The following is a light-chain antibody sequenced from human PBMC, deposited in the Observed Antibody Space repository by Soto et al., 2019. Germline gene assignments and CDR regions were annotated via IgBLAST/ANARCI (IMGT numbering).Light chain of an antibody. V-gene: IGLV1-44*01. CDR3: AVWDDRRRGGA. J-gene: IGLJ3*02. CDR1: SSNIGSNS. CDR2: TND. Sequence: QSVLTQPPSAAGTPGQSITISCSGSSSNIGSNSVNWYRQFPGTAPKLLMYTNDQRPSGVPDRFSGSKSGTSASLAISGLQSEDEADYYCAVWDDRRRGGAFGGGTKLTVL.